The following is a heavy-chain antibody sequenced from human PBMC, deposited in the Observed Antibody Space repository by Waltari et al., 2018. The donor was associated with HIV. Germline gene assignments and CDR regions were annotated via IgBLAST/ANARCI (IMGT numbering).Heavy chain of an antibody. CDR3: ARDLVSTAGTNY. J-gene: IGHJ4*02. CDR2: INAGNGNT. Sequence: QVQLVQSGAEGKKPGASVKVSCKASGYTFTSYAMHWVRQAPGQRLEWMGWINAGNGNTKYSQKFQGRVTITRDTSASTAYMELSSLRSEDTAVYYCARDLVSTAGTNYWGQGALVTVSS. V-gene: IGHV1-3*01. D-gene: IGHD6-19*01. CDR1: GYTFTSYA.